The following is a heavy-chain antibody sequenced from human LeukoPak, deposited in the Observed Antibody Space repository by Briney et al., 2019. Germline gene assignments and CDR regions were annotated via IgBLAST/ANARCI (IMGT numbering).Heavy chain of an antibody. D-gene: IGHD2-15*01. V-gene: IGHV4-39*01. CDR2: VYFTGAT. CDR3: ARAIYESGSSYQDYAFDF. Sequence: SETLSLTCSVSGGSISSKNYYWAWIRQPPGKGLEWIGSVYFTGATNYSPPLQSRVTISGDTSKNQISLKLNSVTAADTAVYYCARAIYESGSSYQDYAFDFWGPGTMVTVSS. J-gene: IGHJ3*01. CDR1: GGSISSKNYY.